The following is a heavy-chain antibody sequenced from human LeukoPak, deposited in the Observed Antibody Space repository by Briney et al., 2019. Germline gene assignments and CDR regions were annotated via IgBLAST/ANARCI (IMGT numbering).Heavy chain of an antibody. V-gene: IGHV4-4*07. J-gene: IGHJ3*02. CDR2: IYTSGST. D-gene: IGHD3-22*01. CDR1: GGSISSYY. Sequence: SETLSLTCTVPGGSISSYYWSWIRRPAGKGLEWIGRIYTSGSTNYNPSLKSRVTMSVDTSKNQFSLKLSSVTAADTAVYYCAIPYYDSSGYYYGDAFDIWGQGTMVTVSS. CDR3: AIPYYDSSGYYYGDAFDI.